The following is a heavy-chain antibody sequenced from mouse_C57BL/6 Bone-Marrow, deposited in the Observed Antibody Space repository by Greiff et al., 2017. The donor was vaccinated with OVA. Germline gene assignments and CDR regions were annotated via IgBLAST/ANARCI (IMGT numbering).Heavy chain of an antibody. D-gene: IGHD2-4*01. CDR1: GYTFTSYW. Sequence: QVQLQQPGAELVKPGASVKMSCKASGYTFTSYWITWVKQRPGQGLEWIGDIYPGSGSTNYNEKFKSKATLTVDTSSSTAYMQLSSLTSEDSAVYYCARPHYDYDGGGFAYWGQGTLVTVSA. CDR2: IYPGSGST. V-gene: IGHV1-55*01. CDR3: ARPHYDYDGGGFAY. J-gene: IGHJ3*01.